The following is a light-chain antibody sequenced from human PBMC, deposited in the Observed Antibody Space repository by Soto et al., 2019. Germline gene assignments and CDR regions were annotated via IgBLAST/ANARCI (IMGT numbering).Light chain of an antibody. CDR1: SSDVGGYNY. J-gene: IGLJ1*01. CDR3: SSYTSTNTPVV. Sequence: QSVLTQPASVSGSPGQSITLSCTGTSSDVGGYNYVSWYQQHPGKAPKLMIYEVSNRPSGVSYRFSGSKSGNTASLRISGLQPEDEADYYCSSYTSTNTPVVFGTGTKVTVL. V-gene: IGLV2-14*01. CDR2: EVS.